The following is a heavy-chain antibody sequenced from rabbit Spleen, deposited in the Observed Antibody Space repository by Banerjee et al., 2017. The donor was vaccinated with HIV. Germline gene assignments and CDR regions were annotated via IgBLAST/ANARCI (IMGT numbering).Heavy chain of an antibody. D-gene: IGHD8-1*01. CDR2: INAATGNP. Sequence: QEQLEESGGDLVKPEGSLTLTCTASGFYFSSTYYMCWVRQAPGKGLEWIACINAATGNPVYATWAKGRFTISSTTATTVLLRLTSMPAADAATSYFWTGGAGGSGWNMGLWGPGTLVTVS. CDR1: GFYFSSTYY. V-gene: IGHV1S45*01. J-gene: IGHJ4*01. CDR3: WTGGAGGSGWNMGL.